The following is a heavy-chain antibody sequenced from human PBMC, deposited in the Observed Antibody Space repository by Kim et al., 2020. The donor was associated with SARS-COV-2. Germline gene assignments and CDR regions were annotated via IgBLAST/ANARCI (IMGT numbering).Heavy chain of an antibody. Sequence: YAASVKGGFTISRDNSKNPLYLQMNSLSAEDTAVYYCARGWEQYGLGMDVWGQGTTVTVSS. D-gene: IGHD1-26*01. J-gene: IGHJ6*02. V-gene: IGHV3-30*01. CDR3: ARGWEQYGLGMDV.